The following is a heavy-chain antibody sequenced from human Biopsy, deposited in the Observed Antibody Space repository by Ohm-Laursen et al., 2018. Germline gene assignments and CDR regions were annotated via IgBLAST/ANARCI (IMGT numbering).Heavy chain of an antibody. Sequence: SETLSLTCTVSGGSIISYYWNWIRQPAGKGLEWIGRIYSSGGTKYNPSLKSRVTMSVDTSKKQLSLKVRSVTAADTAVYYCARLGSGDYFPTFFDFWGQGALVTVAS. CDR3: ARLGSGDYFPTFFDF. D-gene: IGHD5-12*01. CDR2: IYSSGGT. CDR1: GGSIISYY. V-gene: IGHV4-4*07. J-gene: IGHJ4*02.